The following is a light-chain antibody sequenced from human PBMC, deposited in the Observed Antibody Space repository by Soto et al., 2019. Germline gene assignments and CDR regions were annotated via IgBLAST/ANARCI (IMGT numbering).Light chain of an antibody. CDR3: QQSYGTPRT. J-gene: IGKJ1*01. CDR1: QSISSY. V-gene: IGKV1-39*01. CDR2: AAS. Sequence: DIQMTQSPSSLSASVRDRVTITCRASQSISSYLNWYQQKPGKAPKLLIYAASNLQSEVPSRFSGSGSGTDFTLTISSLQHEDFATYYCQQSYGTPRTFGQGTKVDIK.